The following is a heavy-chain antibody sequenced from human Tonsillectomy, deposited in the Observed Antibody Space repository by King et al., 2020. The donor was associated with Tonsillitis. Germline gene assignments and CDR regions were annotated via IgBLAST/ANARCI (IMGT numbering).Heavy chain of an antibody. CDR1: GFTFSSYG. CDR3: ARGTTWGGYSTDAFDI. Sequence: VQLVQSGGGVVQPGRSLRLSCAASGFTFSSYGMHWVRQAPGKGLEWVAVIWYDGSNKYYADSVKGRFTISRDNSKNTLYLQLTSLRAEDTAVYYCARGTTWGGYSTDAFDIWGQGTMVTVSS. D-gene: IGHD3-3*01. J-gene: IGHJ3*02. V-gene: IGHV3-33*01. CDR2: IWYDGSNK.